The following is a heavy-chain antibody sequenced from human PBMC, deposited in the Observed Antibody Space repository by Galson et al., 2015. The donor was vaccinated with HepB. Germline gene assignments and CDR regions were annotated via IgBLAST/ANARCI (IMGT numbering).Heavy chain of an antibody. CDR3: AKGGHFDY. CDR1: GFTFSSYD. Sequence: SLRVSCAASGFTFSSYDMSWGRQAPGKGLEWVSDISGSDGSTNYADSVKGRFTISRDNSKNTLYLQTNSLRAEDTAIYYCAKGGHFDYWGQGALVTVSS. V-gene: IGHV3-23*01. CDR2: ISGSDGST. J-gene: IGHJ4*02.